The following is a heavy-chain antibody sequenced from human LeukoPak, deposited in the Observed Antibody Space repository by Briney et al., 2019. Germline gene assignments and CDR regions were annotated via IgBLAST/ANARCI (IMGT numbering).Heavy chain of an antibody. CDR1: GFTFSSYD. CDR3: ARVGVGATADAFDI. Sequence: PGGSLRLSCAASGFTFSSYDMHWVRQATGKGLEWVSAIGTAGDTYYPGSVKGRFTISRENAKNSLYLRMNSLRAGDTAVYYCARVGVGATADAFDIWGQGTMVTVSS. J-gene: IGHJ3*02. CDR2: IGTAGDT. V-gene: IGHV3-13*01. D-gene: IGHD1-26*01.